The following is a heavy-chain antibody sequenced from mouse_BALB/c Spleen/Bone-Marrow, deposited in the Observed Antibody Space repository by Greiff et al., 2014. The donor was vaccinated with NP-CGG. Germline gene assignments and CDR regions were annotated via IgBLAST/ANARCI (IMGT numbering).Heavy chain of an antibody. Sequence: VHLVESGAELVKPGAPVKLSCKASGYTFTSYWMNWVKQRPGRGLEWIGRIGPSDSETHYNQKFKDKATLTIDKSSSTAYIQLSSLTSEDSAVYYCARSHGYYPYWYFDVWGAGTTVTVSS. V-gene: IGHV1-69*02. CDR3: ARSHGYYPYWYFDV. CDR1: GYTFTSYW. CDR2: IGPSDSET. D-gene: IGHD2-3*01. J-gene: IGHJ1*01.